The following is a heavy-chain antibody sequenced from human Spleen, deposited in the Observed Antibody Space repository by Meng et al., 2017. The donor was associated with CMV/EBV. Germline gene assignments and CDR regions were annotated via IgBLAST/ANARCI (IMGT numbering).Heavy chain of an antibody. CDR1: GGSISNSDFY. Sequence: GSLRLSCTVSGGSISNSDFYWAWIRQPPGKGLEWIGSIYNSGSTYYNPSLKSGVSMSLDTSKNQFSLKVGTVTAADTAVYFSARGWDSASYKLLYNYYGMDVWGQGTTVTVSS. CDR2: IYNSGST. D-gene: IGHD1-26*01. CDR3: ARGWDSASYKLLYNYYGMDV. J-gene: IGHJ6*02. V-gene: IGHV4-39*07.